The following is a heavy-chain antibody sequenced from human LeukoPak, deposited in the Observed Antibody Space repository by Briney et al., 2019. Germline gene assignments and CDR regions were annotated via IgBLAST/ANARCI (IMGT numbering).Heavy chain of an antibody. Sequence: GGSLRLSCAASGFTLSSYSMNWVRQAPGKGLEWVSSISSSSSYIYYADSVKGRFTISRDNAKNSLYLQMNSLRAEDTAVYYCARDHPLGVYSFDYWGQGTLVTVSS. CDR3: ARDHPLGVYSFDY. J-gene: IGHJ4*02. CDR1: GFTLSSYS. CDR2: ISSSSSYI. D-gene: IGHD3-3*01. V-gene: IGHV3-21*01.